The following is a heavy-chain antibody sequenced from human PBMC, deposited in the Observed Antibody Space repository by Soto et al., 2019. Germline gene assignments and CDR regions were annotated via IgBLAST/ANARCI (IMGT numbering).Heavy chain of an antibody. V-gene: IGHV4-59*01. D-gene: IGHD6-6*01. J-gene: IGHJ4*02. Sequence: QSLPGRVSGGSMIGYYWSWIRQAPGKGLEWIGYVYYTGSTNYNPSLQSRVTISVDTSNKQFSLSLRLVTAADTAVYFCERSIAVPSSHIDHWGQGIRVTVSS. CDR2: VYYTGST. CDR3: ERSIAVPSSHIDH. CDR1: GGSMIGYY.